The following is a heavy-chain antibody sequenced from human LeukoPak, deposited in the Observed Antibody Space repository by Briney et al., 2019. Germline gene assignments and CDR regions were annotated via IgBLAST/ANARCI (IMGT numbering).Heavy chain of an antibody. J-gene: IGHJ6*04. Sequence: HGESLKISCKGSGYSFTSYWIGWVRQMPGKGLEWMGIIYPGDSDTRYSPSFQGQVTISADRSISTAYLQWSSLKASDTAMYYCARMPNWGEYHYGMDVWGKGTTVTVSS. D-gene: IGHD7-27*01. CDR1: GYSFTSYW. V-gene: IGHV5-51*01. CDR3: ARMPNWGEYHYGMDV. CDR2: IYPGDSDT.